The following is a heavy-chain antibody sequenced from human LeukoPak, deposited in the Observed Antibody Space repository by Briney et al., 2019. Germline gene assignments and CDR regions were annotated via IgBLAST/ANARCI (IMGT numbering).Heavy chain of an antibody. J-gene: IGHJ3*01. CDR1: GYTFTGYY. CDR2: INPNSGGT. Sequence: ASVKVSCKASGYTFTGYYMHWVRQAPGQGLEWMGWINPNSGGTNYAQKFQGGVTMTRDTSISTAYMELSRRRSDDTAVYYCARVRFMITFGGVVKVAFDFWGQGPMVTSLQ. V-gene: IGHV1-2*02. D-gene: IGHD3-16*01. CDR3: ARVRFMITFGGVVKVAFDF.